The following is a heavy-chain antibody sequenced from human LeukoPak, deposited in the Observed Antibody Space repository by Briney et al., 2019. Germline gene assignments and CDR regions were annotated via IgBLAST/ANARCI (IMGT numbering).Heavy chain of an antibody. CDR1: GFIVSSYA. D-gene: IGHD2-2*01. J-gene: IGHJ4*02. Sequence: PGGSLRLSCAASGFIVSSYAMRWVRQAPGKGLEWVSAISGGGSTTYYADSVRGRFTISRDNSKNTLYLQMNTLRAEDSAVYYCARGSCSSTSCYPLTDYWGQGTLVTVSS. V-gene: IGHV3-23*01. CDR2: ISGGGSTT. CDR3: ARGSCSSTSCYPLTDY.